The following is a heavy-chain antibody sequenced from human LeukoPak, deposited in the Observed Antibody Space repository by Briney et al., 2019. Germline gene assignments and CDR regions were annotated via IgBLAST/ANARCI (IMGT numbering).Heavy chain of an antibody. CDR3: ARAEVPYYYDSSGYCDY. Sequence: ASVKVSCKASGYTFTGYYMHWVRQAPGQGLEWMGWINPNSGGTNYAQKFQGRVTMTRDTSISTAYMELSRLRSDDTAVYYCARAEVPYYYDSSGYCDYWGQGTLVTVSS. J-gene: IGHJ4*02. V-gene: IGHV1-2*02. CDR1: GYTFTGYY. CDR2: INPNSGGT. D-gene: IGHD3-22*01.